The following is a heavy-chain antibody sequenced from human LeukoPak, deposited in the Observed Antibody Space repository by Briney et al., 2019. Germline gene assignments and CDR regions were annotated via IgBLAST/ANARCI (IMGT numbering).Heavy chain of an antibody. D-gene: IGHD1-26*01. CDR1: GFTFDDYA. J-gene: IGHJ3*02. Sequence: GGSLRLSCAASGFTFDDYAMHWVRQAPGKGLEWVARISWNSVRVDYADSVKGRFTIARDNAKNSLSLQMNSLRVEDMALYYCVKDMSGSNDAFDIWGQGTMVTVSS. V-gene: IGHV3-9*03. CDR2: ISWNSVRV. CDR3: VKDMSGSNDAFDI.